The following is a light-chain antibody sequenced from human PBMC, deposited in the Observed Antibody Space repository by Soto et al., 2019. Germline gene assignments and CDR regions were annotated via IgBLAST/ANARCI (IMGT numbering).Light chain of an antibody. J-gene: IGKJ1*01. CDR1: QSVSSN. CDR2: GAS. Sequence: EIVMTQPPATLSVSPEERATLSCRASQSVSSNLAWYQQKPGQAPRLLIYGASTRATGLPARFSGSGSGTEFTLTISSLQSEDFAVYFCQQYNNWPWTFGQGTKVEIK. V-gene: IGKV3-15*01. CDR3: QQYNNWPWT.